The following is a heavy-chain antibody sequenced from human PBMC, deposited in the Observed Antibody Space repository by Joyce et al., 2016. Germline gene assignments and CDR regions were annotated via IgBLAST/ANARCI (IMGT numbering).Heavy chain of an antibody. CDR1: VFTVSNNY. J-gene: IGHJ4*02. Sequence: EVQLVESGGGLIQPGGSLRLSCAASVFTVSNNYMTWFRQAPGKGMGWVSFIYSGGDTYYADSVKGRFTISRDKNTLYLQMNSLRVEDTAVYYCARVPGFHWGQGTLVTVSS. V-gene: IGHV3-53*01. CDR3: ARVPGFH. CDR2: IYSGGDT.